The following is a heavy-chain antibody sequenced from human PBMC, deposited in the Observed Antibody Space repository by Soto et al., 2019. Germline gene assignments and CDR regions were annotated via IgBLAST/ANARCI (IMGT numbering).Heavy chain of an antibody. V-gene: IGHV1-69*06. J-gene: IGHJ4*02. D-gene: IGHD6-19*01. CDR1: GGTFSSYA. CDR3: ARVKWLARSRYFDY. Sequence: VSCKASGGTFSSYAISWVRQAPGQGLEWMGGIIPIFGTANYAQKFQGRVTITADKSTSTAYMELSSLRSEDTAVYYCARVKWLARSRYFDYWGQGTLVTVSS. CDR2: IIPIFGTA.